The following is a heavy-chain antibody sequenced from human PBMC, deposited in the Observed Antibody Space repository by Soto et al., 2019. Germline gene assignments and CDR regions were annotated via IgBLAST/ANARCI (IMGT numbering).Heavy chain of an antibody. CDR3: AKDPADA. Sequence: GGSLRLSCAASGFTVSSNYMSWVRQAPGKGLEWVSVISYDGSNKYYADSVKGRFTISRDNSKNTLYLQMNSLRAEDTAVYYRAKDPADAWGQGTMVTVSS. CDR1: GFTVSSNY. J-gene: IGHJ3*01. V-gene: IGHV3-30*18. CDR2: ISYDGSNK.